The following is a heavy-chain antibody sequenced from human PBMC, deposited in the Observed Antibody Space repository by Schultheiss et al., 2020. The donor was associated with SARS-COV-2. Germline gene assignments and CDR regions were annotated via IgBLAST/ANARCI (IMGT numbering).Heavy chain of an antibody. Sequence: GESLKISCAASGFTFSDYYMSWIRQAPGKGLEWVSYISSSGSTIYYADSVKGRFTISRDNAKNSLYLQMNSLRAEDTAVYYCATFENGSGYYYPMDYWGQGTLVTVSS. J-gene: IGHJ4*02. CDR2: ISSSGSTI. D-gene: IGHD3-22*01. CDR1: GFTFSDYY. CDR3: ATFENGSGYYYPMDY. V-gene: IGHV3-11*01.